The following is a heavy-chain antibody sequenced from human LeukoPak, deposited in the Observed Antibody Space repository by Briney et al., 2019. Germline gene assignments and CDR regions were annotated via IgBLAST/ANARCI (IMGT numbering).Heavy chain of an antibody. V-gene: IGHV3-23*01. Sequence: GGSLRLFCAASGFTFTTYAMNWVRQAPGKGREWVSVVSGSGGSTYYADSVEGRFTISRDNSKNTLYLQMNSLRAEDTAVYYCAKDKAYYYDSSGYGQFDYWGQGALVTVSS. D-gene: IGHD3-22*01. CDR1: GFTFTTYA. J-gene: IGHJ4*02. CDR2: VSGSGGST. CDR3: AKDKAYYYDSSGYGQFDY.